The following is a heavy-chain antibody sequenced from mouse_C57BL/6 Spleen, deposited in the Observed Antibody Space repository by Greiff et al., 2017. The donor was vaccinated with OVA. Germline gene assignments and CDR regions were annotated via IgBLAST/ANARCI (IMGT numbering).Heavy chain of an antibody. Sequence: EVQLVESGAELVRPGASVKLSCTASGFNIKDDYMHWVKQRPEQGLEWIGWIDPENGDTEYASKFQGKATITADTSSNTAYLQLSSLTSEDTAVYYCTTKGIYDGYYPFAYWGQGTLVTVSA. CDR3: TTKGIYDGYYPFAY. CDR2: IDPENGDT. CDR1: GFNIKDDY. J-gene: IGHJ3*01. V-gene: IGHV14-4*01. D-gene: IGHD2-3*01.